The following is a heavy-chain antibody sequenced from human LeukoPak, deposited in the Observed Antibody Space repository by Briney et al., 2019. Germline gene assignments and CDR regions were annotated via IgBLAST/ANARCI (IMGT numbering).Heavy chain of an antibody. CDR3: ASRLGYCSGGSCYLVN. D-gene: IGHD2-15*01. J-gene: IGHJ4*02. CDR1: GGTFSSYA. Sequence: SVKVSCKASGGTFSSYAISWVRQAPGQGLEWMGGIIPIFGTANYAQKFQGRVTITADESTSTAYMELSSLRSEDTAVYYCASRLGYCSGGSCYLVNWGQGTLVTVPS. V-gene: IGHV1-69*13. CDR2: IIPIFGTA.